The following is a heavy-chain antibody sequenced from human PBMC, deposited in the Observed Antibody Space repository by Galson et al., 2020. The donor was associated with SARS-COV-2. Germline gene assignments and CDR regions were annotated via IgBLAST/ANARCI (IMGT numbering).Heavy chain of an antibody. CDR3: AKDRGNDYGDQLDF. CDR2: ISGGGGST. V-gene: IGHV3-23*01. D-gene: IGHD4-17*01. CDR1: GFTFSRYA. Sequence: SCADSGFTFSRYALAWVRQAPGKGLEWVSGISGGGGSTYYVDYVKGRFTISRDTSQNTVHLQMSSLRAEDTAVYYCAKDRGNDYGDQLDFWGQGTLVTVSS. J-gene: IGHJ4*02.